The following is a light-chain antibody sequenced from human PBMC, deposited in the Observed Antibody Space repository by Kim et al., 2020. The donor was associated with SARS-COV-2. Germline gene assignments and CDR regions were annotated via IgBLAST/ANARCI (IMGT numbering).Light chain of an antibody. CDR3: AARDDRLNVYV. CDR1: SSDIGSST. J-gene: IGLJ1*01. Sequence: ELTQPPSASGTPAQRVTISCSGSSSDIGSSTVSWYQQVPGTAPKLLMYSNDQRPSGVPGRFSGSKSGTSASLAISGLQSDDEADYYCAARDDRLNVYVFGTGTKVTVL. V-gene: IGLV1-44*01. CDR2: SND.